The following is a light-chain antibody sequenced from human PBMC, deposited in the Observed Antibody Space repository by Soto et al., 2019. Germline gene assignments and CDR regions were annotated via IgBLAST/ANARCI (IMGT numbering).Light chain of an antibody. V-gene: IGKV1-5*03. CDR2: KAS. Sequence: DIQMTQSPSTLSACVGDRVTITCRASQSISSWLAWYQQKPEKAPKLLIYKASSLESGVPSRFSGSGSGTEFTLTISSLQPDDFVTYYCQQYNSYSYTFGQGTKLEIK. CDR1: QSISSW. CDR3: QQYNSYSYT. J-gene: IGKJ2*01.